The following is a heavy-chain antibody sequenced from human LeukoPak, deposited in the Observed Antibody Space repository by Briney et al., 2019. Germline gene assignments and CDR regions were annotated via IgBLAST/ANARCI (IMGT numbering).Heavy chain of an antibody. D-gene: IGHD3-22*01. V-gene: IGHV3-74*01. Sequence: PGGSLRLSCAVSGFSFSNYWMHWVRQVPGKGLVWVSRIGGHASSTSYADSVKGRFTISRDNAKNTLYLQMDSLSAEDTAVYYCARGISYYERSGNHGYFDYWGQGTLVPVSS. CDR2: IGGHASST. CDR3: ARGISYYERSGNHGYFDY. CDR1: GFSFSNYW. J-gene: IGHJ4*02.